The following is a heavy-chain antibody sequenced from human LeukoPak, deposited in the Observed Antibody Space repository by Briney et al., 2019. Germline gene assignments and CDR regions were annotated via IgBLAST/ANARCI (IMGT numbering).Heavy chain of an antibody. V-gene: IGHV1-46*01. CDR3: ARDRLRIVGATRSVTYYYGMDV. J-gene: IGHJ6*02. CDR1: GYTFTSYY. D-gene: IGHD1-26*01. CDR2: INTSGGST. Sequence: ASVKVSSTASGYTFTSYYMHWVRQAPGQGRERMGIINTSGGSTSYAQKFQGRVTMTRDTSTSTVYMELSSLRSEDTAVYYCARDRLRIVGATRSVTYYYGMDVWGQGTTVTVSS.